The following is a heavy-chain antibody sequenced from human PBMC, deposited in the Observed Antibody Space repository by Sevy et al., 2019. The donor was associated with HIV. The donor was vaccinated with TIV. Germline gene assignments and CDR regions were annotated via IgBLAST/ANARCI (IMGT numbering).Heavy chain of an antibody. CDR1: GFTFTTYW. CDR2: IYPDDSDT. J-gene: IGHJ6*02. D-gene: IGHD4-17*01. V-gene: IGHV5-51*01. CDR3: ASHHASYGVTGYYYYYGLDV. Sequence: GESLKISCKGSGFTFTTYWIGWVRQMPGKGLEWIGIIYPDDSDTRYSPSFQGHVTSSVDKSISTAYLQWSTLKASDTAMYYCASHHASYGVTGYYYYYGLDVWGQGTTVTVSS.